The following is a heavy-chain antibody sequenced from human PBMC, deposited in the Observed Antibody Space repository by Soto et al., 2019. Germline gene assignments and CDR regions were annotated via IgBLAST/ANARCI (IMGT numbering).Heavy chain of an antibody. CDR3: ARDTRKNFDP. D-gene: IGHD2-15*01. V-gene: IGHV4-59*01. Sequence: SETLSLTCTVSGGSISSYYWSWIRQPPGKGLEWIGYIYYSGSINYNPSLKSRVTISVDTSKNQFSLKLSSVTAADTAVYYCARDTRKNFDPWGQGTLVTVSS. J-gene: IGHJ5*02. CDR1: GGSISSYY. CDR2: IYYSGSI.